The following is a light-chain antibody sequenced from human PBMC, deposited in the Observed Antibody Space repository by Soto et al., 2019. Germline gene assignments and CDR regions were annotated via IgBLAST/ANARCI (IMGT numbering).Light chain of an antibody. CDR3: CSYAGSSTLV. J-gene: IGLJ2*01. Sequence: QSALTQPASVSGSPGQSMTISCTGTSSDVGNYNLVSWYQQHPGKAPKVMIYEGTKRPSGVSNRFSGSKSGNTASLTISGLQAEDEADYYCCSYAGSSTLVFGGGTKVTVL. V-gene: IGLV2-23*01. CDR1: SSDVGNYNL. CDR2: EGT.